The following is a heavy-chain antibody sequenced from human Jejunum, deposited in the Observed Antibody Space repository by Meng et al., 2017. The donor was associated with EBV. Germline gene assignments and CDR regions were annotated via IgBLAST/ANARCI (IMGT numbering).Heavy chain of an antibody. CDR2: ITYSGGTT. V-gene: IGHV3-23*01. CDR3: AKESSATKFFDY. Sequence: VWLFRAGGGLVQPGGSLTLSCEALGFPFSNYAMSGVCQAPGMGLQWVSGITYSGGTTYYADSVKGRFTSSRDNSKNTVSLQMNSLRAEDTAVYYCAKESSATKFFDYWGQGTLVTVS. J-gene: IGHJ4*02. CDR1: GFPFSNYA. D-gene: IGHD3-22*01.